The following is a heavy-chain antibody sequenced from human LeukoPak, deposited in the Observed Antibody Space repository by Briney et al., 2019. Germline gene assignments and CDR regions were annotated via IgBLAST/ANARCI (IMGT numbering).Heavy chain of an antibody. CDR2: IYSSGDT. J-gene: IGHJ4*02. D-gene: IGHD3-22*01. CDR1: GGSMSSYY. CDR3: ARHPDDYYYARGAHFDY. V-gene: IGHV4-59*01. Sequence: SETLSLTCTVSGGSMSSYYWSWIRQPPGKGLEWIGYIYSSGDTNYNPSLKSRVSISVDTSKNQFSLKLSSVTAADTAVYYCARHPDDYYYARGAHFDYWGQGTLVTVSS.